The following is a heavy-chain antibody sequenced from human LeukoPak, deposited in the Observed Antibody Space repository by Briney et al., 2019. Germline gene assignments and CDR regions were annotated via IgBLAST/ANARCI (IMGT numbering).Heavy chain of an antibody. CDR2: ISGSGGST. CDR3: AKGRRIVGASNFDY. V-gene: IGHV3-23*01. D-gene: IGHD1-26*01. J-gene: IGHJ4*02. Sequence: GGSLRLSCAASGFTFNNYAMSWVRQAPGKGLEWVSAISGSGGSTYYADSVKGRFTISRDNSKNTLYLQMNSLRAEDTAVYYCAKGRRIVGASNFDYWGQGTLVTVSS. CDR1: GFTFNNYA.